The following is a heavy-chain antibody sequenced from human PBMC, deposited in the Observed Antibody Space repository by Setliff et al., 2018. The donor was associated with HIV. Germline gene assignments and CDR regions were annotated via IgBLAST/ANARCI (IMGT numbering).Heavy chain of an antibody. D-gene: IGHD3-10*01. Sequence: GASVKVSCKASGGTFSSYVINWVRQAPGQGLEWMGGIIPIFDTTNYAQKFQGRVTITADESTSAAYMELNSLRSEDTAVYYCARSNYYGSGTPKGFDYWGQGTLVTVSS. CDR2: IIPIFDTT. V-gene: IGHV1-69*13. CDR3: ARSNYYGSGTPKGFDY. J-gene: IGHJ4*02. CDR1: GGTFSSYV.